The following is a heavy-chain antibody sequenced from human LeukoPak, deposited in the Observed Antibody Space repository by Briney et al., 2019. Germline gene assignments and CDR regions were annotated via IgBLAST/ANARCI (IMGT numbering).Heavy chain of an antibody. CDR1: GFTFSSYW. Sequence: GGSLRLSCAASGFTFSSYWMHWVRQAPGKGLVWVSRLNGDGSSTSYADSVKGRFTISRDNSKNTLYLQMTGLRVDDTAVYYCAKSDYNFNDPYYFDRWGQGTLVTVSS. D-gene: IGHD1-20*01. V-gene: IGHV3-74*01. J-gene: IGHJ4*02. CDR3: AKSDYNFNDPYYFDR. CDR2: LNGDGSST.